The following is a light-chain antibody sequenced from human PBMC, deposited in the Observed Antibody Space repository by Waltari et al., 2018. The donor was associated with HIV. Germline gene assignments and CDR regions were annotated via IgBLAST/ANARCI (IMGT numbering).Light chain of an antibody. CDR2: YDV. V-gene: IGLV3-21*04. CDR3: QVWDSGSRSVV. Sequence: SYVLTQSPSVSVDSGETAMLSCGGPQGGAKSIYWYRQRAGQSPLLVIQYDVERPSGIPERISASKSEKTATLTITGVEAGDEADYFCQVWDSGSRSVVFGGGTKLTVL. J-gene: IGLJ2*01. CDR1: QGGAKS.